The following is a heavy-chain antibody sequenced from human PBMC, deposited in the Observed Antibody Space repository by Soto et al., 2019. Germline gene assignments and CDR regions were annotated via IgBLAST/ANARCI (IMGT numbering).Heavy chain of an antibody. CDR3: ARERVGMIGEKDYYYGVDV. V-gene: IGHV3-30-3*01. D-gene: IGHD1-26*01. Sequence: QVQLVESGGGVVQPGRSLRLSCAASGFTFSSYAMHWVRQAPGKGLEWVAVISYDGSNKYYADSVKGRFTISRDNSKNTLYLQMNSLRAEDTAVYYGARERVGMIGEKDYYYGVDVWGQGTTVTVSS. CDR1: GFTFSSYA. J-gene: IGHJ6*02. CDR2: ISYDGSNK.